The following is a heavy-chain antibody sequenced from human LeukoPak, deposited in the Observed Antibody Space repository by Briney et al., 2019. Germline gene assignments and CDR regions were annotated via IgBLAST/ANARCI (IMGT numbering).Heavy chain of an antibody. CDR1: GYTFTGYY. Sequence: VXXKXSGYTFTGYYMHWVRQAPGQGLEWMGWINPNSGGTNYAQKFQGRVTMTRDTSISTAYMELSRLRSDDTAVYYCARSYDYVWGSSDWGQGTLVTVSS. V-gene: IGHV1-2*02. CDR3: ARSYDYVWGSSD. J-gene: IGHJ4*02. D-gene: IGHD3-16*01. CDR2: INPNSGGT.